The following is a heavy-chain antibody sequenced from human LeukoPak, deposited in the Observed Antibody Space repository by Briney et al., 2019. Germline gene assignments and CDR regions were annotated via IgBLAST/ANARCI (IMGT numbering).Heavy chain of an antibody. V-gene: IGHV1-8*02. CDR3: ARGLLGGSTHCYGMDV. Sequence: GASVKVSCKASGYTFTSYDINWVRQATGQGLEWMGWMNPNSGNTGYAQKFQGRVTMTRNTSISTAYMELSSLRSEDTAVYYCARGLLGGSTHCYGMDVWGQGTTVTVSS. CDR1: GYTFTSYD. J-gene: IGHJ6*02. CDR2: MNPNSGNT. D-gene: IGHD5/OR15-5a*01.